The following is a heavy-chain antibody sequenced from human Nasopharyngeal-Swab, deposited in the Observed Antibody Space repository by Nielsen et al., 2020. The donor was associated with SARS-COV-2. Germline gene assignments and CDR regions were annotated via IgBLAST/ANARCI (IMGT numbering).Heavy chain of an antibody. CDR2: ISSSGSTI. Sequence: GGSLRLSCAASGFTFSSYEMNWVRQAPGKGLEWVSYISSSGSTIYYADPVKGRFTISRDNAKNSLYLQMNSLRAEDTAVYYCAISGYGSGSYRLYYYYVMDVWGQGTTVTVSS. D-gene: IGHD3-10*01. J-gene: IGHJ6*02. V-gene: IGHV3-48*03. CDR3: AISGYGSGSYRLYYYYVMDV. CDR1: GFTFSSYE.